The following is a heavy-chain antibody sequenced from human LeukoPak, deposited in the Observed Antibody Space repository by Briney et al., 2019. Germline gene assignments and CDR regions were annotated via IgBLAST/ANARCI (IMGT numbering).Heavy chain of an antibody. V-gene: IGHV3-23*01. Sequence: PGGSLRLSCAASGFTFSSYGMSWVRQAPGKGLEWVSAISGSGGSTYYADSLKGRFTISRDNSKNTLYLQMSSLRAEDTAVYYCAHPTEYSSSWYGNWFDPWGQGTLVTVSS. CDR2: ISGSGGST. CDR3: AHPTEYSSSWYGNWFDP. J-gene: IGHJ5*02. D-gene: IGHD6-13*01. CDR1: GFTFSSYG.